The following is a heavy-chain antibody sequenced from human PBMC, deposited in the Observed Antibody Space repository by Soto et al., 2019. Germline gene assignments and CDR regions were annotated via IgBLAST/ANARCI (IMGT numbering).Heavy chain of an antibody. V-gene: IGHV1-69*13. D-gene: IGHD1-20*01. CDR1: GGTFSSYA. Sequence: ASVKVSCKASGGTFSSYAISWMRQAPGQGLEWMGGITPVFGTANYAQKFQGRVTITADEPTTTAYMELSSLRSEDTAVYFCAREYNWNDVRYGMDVWGQGTTVTVSS. J-gene: IGHJ6*02. CDR2: ITPVFGTA. CDR3: AREYNWNDVRYGMDV.